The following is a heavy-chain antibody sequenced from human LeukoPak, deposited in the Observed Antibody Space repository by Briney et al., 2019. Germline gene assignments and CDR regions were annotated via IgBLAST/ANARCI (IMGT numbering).Heavy chain of an antibody. D-gene: IGHD5-18*01. CDR1: GFTFSSYS. J-gene: IGHJ3*02. Sequence: GGSLRLSCAASGFTFSSYSMNWVRQAPGKGLEWVSSISSSSSYIYYADSVKGRFTISRDNAKNSLYLQMDSLRAEDTAVYYCARDMSGYSYGYVTGAFDIWGQGTMVTVSS. CDR3: ARDMSGYSYGYVTGAFDI. V-gene: IGHV3-21*01. CDR2: ISSSSSYI.